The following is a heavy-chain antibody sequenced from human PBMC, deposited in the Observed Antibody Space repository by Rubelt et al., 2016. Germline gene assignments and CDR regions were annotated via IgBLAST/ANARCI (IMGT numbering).Heavy chain of an antibody. CDR2: IYYSGST. V-gene: IGHV4-30-4*07. CDR1: GGSISSGGYS. D-gene: IGHD2-2*01. J-gene: IGHJ6*02. Sequence: QVQLQESGPGLVKPSQTLSLTCAVSGGSISSGGYSWSWIRQPLGKGLEWIGYIYYSGSTYSNPSLKSRVTIVLDTSKNQLSLKLSSVTAADTAVYYCARVGSSSTELPHGMDVWGQGTTVTVSS. CDR3: ARVGSSSTELPHGMDV.